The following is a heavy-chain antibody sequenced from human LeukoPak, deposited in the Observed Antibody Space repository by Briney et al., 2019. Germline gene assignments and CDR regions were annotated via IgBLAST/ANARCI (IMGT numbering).Heavy chain of an antibody. D-gene: IGHD1-20*01. V-gene: IGHV3-30*19. CDR2: ISYDGSNK. J-gene: IGHJ4*02. Sequence: GGSLRLSCEASGFSFNDYGMHWVRQAPGKGLEWVAVISYDGSNKYYADSVNRRFTVYRDNSKNTLYLQMNSLRAEDTAVYYCAKADSITGTDYWGQGTLVTVSS. CDR1: GFSFNDYG. CDR3: AKADSITGTDY.